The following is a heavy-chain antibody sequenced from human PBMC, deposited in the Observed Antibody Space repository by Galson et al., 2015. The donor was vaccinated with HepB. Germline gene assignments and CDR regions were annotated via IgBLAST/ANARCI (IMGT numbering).Heavy chain of an antibody. CDR2: FSGYDHST. CDR1: GYSFSNYG. D-gene: IGHD1-7*01. J-gene: IGHJ6*02. Sequence: SVKVSCKASGYSFSNYGLGWIRQAPGPGLGWLGWFSGYDHSTNYAQKFQGRVTMTADASTGTAYLELRNLRSDDTAVYFCARDSRLELRLNNYFSYGMDVWGQGSAVTVSS. CDR3: ARDSRLELRLNNYFSYGMDV. V-gene: IGHV1-18*01.